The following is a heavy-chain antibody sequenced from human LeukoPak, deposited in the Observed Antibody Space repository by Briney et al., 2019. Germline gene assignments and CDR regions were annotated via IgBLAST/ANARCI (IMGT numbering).Heavy chain of an antibody. CDR1: GGTFSSYT. J-gene: IGHJ4*02. CDR3: AGGIVDTALNDY. V-gene: IGHV1-69*02. Sequence: ASVKVSXKASGGTFSSYTISWVRQAPGQGLEWMGRIIPILGIANYAQKFQGRVTITADKSTSTAYMELSSLRSEDTAVYYRAGGIVDTALNDYWGQGTLVTVSS. CDR2: IIPILGIA. D-gene: IGHD5-18*01.